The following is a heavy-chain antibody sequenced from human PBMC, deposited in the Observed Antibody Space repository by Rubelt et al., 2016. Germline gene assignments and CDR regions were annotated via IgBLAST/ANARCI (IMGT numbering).Heavy chain of an antibody. CDR2: INTNTGNP. V-gene: IGHV7-4-1*02. CDR1: GYTFTSYA. CDR3: ARVIAAAGRDGNYFDY. J-gene: IGHJ4*02. D-gene: IGHD6-13*01. Sequence: QVQLVQSRSELKKPGASVKVSCKASGYTFTSYAMNWVRQAPGQGLEWMGWINTNTGNPTYAQGFTGRFVFSLDTSVSTAYLQISSLKAEYTAVYYCARVIAAAGRDGNYFDYWGQGTLVTVSS.